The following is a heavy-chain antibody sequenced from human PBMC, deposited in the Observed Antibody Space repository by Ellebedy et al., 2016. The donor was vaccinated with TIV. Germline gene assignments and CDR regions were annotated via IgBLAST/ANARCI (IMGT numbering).Heavy chain of an antibody. CDR3: AKGYGSGNWFDP. CDR2: ISGFNGNT. J-gene: IGHJ5*02. CDR1: GYTFTSYG. D-gene: IGHD3-10*01. V-gene: IGHV1-18*04. Sequence: AASVKVSCKASGYTFTSYGISWVRQAPGQGLEWMGWISGFNGNTDYSENFQDRVTLTTETSTTTAYMELRNLTSDDTALYYCAKGYGSGNWFDPWGQGTLVTVSS.